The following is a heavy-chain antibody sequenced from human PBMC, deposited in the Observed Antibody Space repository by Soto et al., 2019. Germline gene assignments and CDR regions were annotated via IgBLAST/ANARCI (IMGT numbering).Heavy chain of an antibody. V-gene: IGHV1-18*01. D-gene: IGHD3-22*01. CDR2: ISAYNGNT. CDR3: ARLMMHYYDSSGYYHFDY. J-gene: IGHJ4*02. CDR1: GYTFTSYG. Sequence: WASVKVSCKASGYTFTSYGISWVRQAPGQGLEWMGWISAYNGNTNYAQKLQGRVTMTTDTSTSTAYMELRSLRSDDTAVYYCARLMMHYYDSSGYYHFDYWGQGTLVTVSS.